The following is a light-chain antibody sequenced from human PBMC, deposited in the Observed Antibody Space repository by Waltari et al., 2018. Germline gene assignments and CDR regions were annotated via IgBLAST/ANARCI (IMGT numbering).Light chain of an antibody. CDR1: QSVDSTY. Sequence: EIVLTQSPATLSLSPGERATLSCSASQSVDSTYISWYQQTPGQAPRRLIYRASTRATGIPARFSGGGSGTDFTLTISSLQPEDFAVYYCQQDYSLPWTFGQGTRVEIK. J-gene: IGKJ1*01. CDR3: QQDYSLPWT. CDR2: RAS. V-gene: IGKV3D-7*01.